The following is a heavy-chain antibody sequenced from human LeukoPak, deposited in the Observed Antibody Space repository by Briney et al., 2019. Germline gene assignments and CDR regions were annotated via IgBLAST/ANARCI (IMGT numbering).Heavy chain of an antibody. Sequence: GGSLRLSCAVSGITLSNYGMSWVRQAPGKGLEWVAGISDSGGRTNYADSVKGRFTISRDNPKNTLYLQMNSLRAEDTAAYFCAKRGVVIRVILVGFHKEAYYFDSWGQGALVTVSS. CDR3: AKRGVVIRVILVGFHKEAYYFDS. CDR1: GITLSNYG. V-gene: IGHV3-23*01. CDR2: ISDSGGRT. D-gene: IGHD3-22*01. J-gene: IGHJ4*02.